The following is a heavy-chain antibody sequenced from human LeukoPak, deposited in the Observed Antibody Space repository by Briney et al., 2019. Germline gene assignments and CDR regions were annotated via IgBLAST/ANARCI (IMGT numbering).Heavy chain of an antibody. J-gene: IGHJ6*03. Sequence: GGSLRLSCTASGFIFSSYGMHWVRQAPGKGLEWVAVISYDGSNKYYADSVKGRFTISRDNSKNTLYLQMNSLRAEDTAVYYCAKDVYYYGSGTYMDVWGKGTTVTVSS. V-gene: IGHV3-30*18. CDR3: AKDVYYYGSGTYMDV. CDR1: GFIFSSYG. D-gene: IGHD3-10*01. CDR2: ISYDGSNK.